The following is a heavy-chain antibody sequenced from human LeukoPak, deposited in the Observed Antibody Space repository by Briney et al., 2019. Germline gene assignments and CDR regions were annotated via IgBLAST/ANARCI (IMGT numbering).Heavy chain of an antibody. J-gene: IGHJ4*02. CDR3: ARHYYNDNTLLDF. Sequence: GESLKISCKGSGYSFTTYWISWVRQMPGEGPEWMGRIHPSDSDTSYSPSFQGHVTFSTDKSISTAYLQWTSLKASDTAIYFCARHYYNDNTLLDFWGQGTLVTVSS. D-gene: IGHD3-22*01. CDR2: IHPSDSDT. CDR1: GYSFTTYW. V-gene: IGHV5-10-1*01.